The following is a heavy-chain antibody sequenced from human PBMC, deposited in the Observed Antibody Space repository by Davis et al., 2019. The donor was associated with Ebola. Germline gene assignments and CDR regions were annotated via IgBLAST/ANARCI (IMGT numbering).Heavy chain of an antibody. CDR2: INYSGST. CDR3: ARPPTYSGYDL. CDR1: GGSISSGSYY. Sequence: SETLSLTCSVSGGSISSGSYYWGWIRQPPGKGLEWIGSINYSGSTYYNPSLKSRVTISVDTSKNQFSLKLSSVTAADTAVYYCARPPTYSGYDLWGQGTLVTVSS. D-gene: IGHD5-12*01. J-gene: IGHJ5*02. V-gene: IGHV4-39*01.